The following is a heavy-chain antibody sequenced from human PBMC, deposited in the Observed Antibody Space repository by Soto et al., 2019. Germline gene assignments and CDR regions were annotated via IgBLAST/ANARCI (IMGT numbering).Heavy chain of an antibody. J-gene: IGHJ4*02. CDR3: ARDARNADSDY. Sequence: EVQLVESGGGWVQPVVSLRLSCAVSGFTFSTHAMNWVRQAPGKGLEWVAYIHGTRSIIYYADSVKGPFTISRDNAKNSLFLQMDSLRDEETAVYYCARDARNADSDYWGQGTLVTVSS. CDR1: GFTFSTHA. D-gene: IGHD1-1*01. V-gene: IGHV3-48*02. CDR2: IHGTRSII.